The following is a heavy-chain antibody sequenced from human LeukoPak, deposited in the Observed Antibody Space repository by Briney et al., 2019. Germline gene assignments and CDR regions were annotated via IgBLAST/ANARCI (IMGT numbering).Heavy chain of an antibody. D-gene: IGHD5-18*01. J-gene: IGHJ4*02. CDR1: GDSISPYY. Sequence: SETLSLTCTVSGDSISPYYWGWVRQPPGKGLEWIGYIYYSGSTTYNPSLRSRVTLSVDPSKNQFSLKLSSVTAADTAVYYCARDKQPGDYWGQGTLVTVSS. V-gene: IGHV4-59*01. CDR3: ARDKQPGDY. CDR2: IYYSGST.